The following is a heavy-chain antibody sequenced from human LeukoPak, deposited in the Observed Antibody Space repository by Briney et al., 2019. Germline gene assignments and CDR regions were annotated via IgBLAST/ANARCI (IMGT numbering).Heavy chain of an antibody. CDR3: ARGFSVSWYYDFWSDPYYYGMDV. CDR2: ISGSGGST. Sequence: GGSLRLSCAASGFTFSSYAMSWVRQAPGKGLEWVSAISGSGGSTYYADSVKGRFTISRDNSKNTLYLQMNSLRAEDTAVYYCARGFSVSWYYDFWSDPYYYGMDVWGQGTTVTVSS. V-gene: IGHV3-23*01. J-gene: IGHJ6*02. D-gene: IGHD3-3*01. CDR1: GFTFSSYA.